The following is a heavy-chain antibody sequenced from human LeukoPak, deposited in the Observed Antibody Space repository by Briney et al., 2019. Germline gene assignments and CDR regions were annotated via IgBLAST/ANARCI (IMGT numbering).Heavy chain of an antibody. V-gene: IGHV3-74*01. CDR3: ARGDSSSFYSLFYGLDV. CDR1: AFTFSSYW. CDR2: MNSDGSST. D-gene: IGHD6-13*01. J-gene: IGHJ6*02. Sequence: GGSLRLSCAASAFTFSSYWMHWARQAPGKGPVWVSSMNSDGSSTTYADSVKGRFTISRDNAKNTLYLQMNSLRVEDTAVYYCARGDSSSFYSLFYGLDVWGQGTTVTVSS.